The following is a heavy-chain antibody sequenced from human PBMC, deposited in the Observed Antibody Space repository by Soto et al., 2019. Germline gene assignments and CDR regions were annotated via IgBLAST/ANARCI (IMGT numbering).Heavy chain of an antibody. Sequence: PWGCLRISCTASGFTFSNSWMHCVRQARGKGLVWVSHIYSDGSITAYADSVKGRFTISRDNSKNTLYLQMNSLRAEDTAVYYCAKEAYLAPFEYFQHWGQGTLVTVSS. CDR3: AKEAYLAPFEYFQH. V-gene: IGHV3-74*01. J-gene: IGHJ1*01. CDR1: GFTFSNSW. CDR2: IYSDGSIT.